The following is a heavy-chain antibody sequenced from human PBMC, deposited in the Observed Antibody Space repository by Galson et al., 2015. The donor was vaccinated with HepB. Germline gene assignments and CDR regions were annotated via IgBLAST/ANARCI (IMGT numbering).Heavy chain of an antibody. CDR1: GFTFSSYG. CDR3: ATTHLNSSSWYWLFVYYGMDV. CDR2: ISYDGSNK. J-gene: IGHJ6*02. D-gene: IGHD6-13*01. Sequence: SLRLSCAASGFTFSSYGMHWVRQAPGKGLEWVAVISYDGSNKYYADSVKGRFTISRDNSKNTLYLQMNSLRAKDTAVYYCATTHLNSSSWYWLFVYYGMDVWGQGTTVTVSS. V-gene: IGHV3-30*03.